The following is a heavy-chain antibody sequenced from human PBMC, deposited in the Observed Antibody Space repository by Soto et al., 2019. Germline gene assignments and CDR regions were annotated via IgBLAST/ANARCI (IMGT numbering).Heavy chain of an antibody. CDR2: IYYSGST. V-gene: IGHV4-61*01. D-gene: IGHD3-16*02. CDR1: GGSVSSGSYY. CDR3: ARVETTFGGVIAPFDY. Sequence: PSETLSLTCTVSGGSVSSGSYYWSWIRQPPGKGLEWIGYIYYSGSTNYNPSLKSRVTISVDTSKNQFSLKLSSVTAADTAVYYCARVETTFGGVIAPFDYWGQGTLVTVSS. J-gene: IGHJ4*02.